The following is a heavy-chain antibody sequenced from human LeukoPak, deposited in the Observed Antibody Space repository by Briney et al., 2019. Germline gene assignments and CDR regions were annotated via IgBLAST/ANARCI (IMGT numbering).Heavy chain of an antibody. CDR3: ARARNYNSGGYSYYYFMDV. Sequence: SATLSLTCAVSGGSLSSYYWSWIRQPPGKGLEYVVEANHSGGTNYSPSLKSRVTMSVDTSKNQFSLRVNSVTAADTAVYYCARARNYNSGGYSYYYFMDVWGKGTTVTVSS. V-gene: IGHV4-34*01. J-gene: IGHJ6*03. D-gene: IGHD3-10*01. CDR2: ANHSGGT. CDR1: GGSLSSYY.